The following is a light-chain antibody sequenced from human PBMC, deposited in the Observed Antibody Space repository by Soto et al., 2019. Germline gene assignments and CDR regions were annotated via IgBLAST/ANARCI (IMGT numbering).Light chain of an antibody. CDR2: EGN. CDR1: SSDVGSYNL. J-gene: IGLJ1*01. V-gene: IGLV2-23*01. CDR3: HSYDSSLSASV. Sequence: QSVLTQPASVSGSPGQSITISCTGTSSDVGSYNLVSWYQQHPGKAPKLIIYEGNKRPSGVSNRLSGSKSGNTASLTISGLQAEDEADYYCHSYDSSLSASVFGAGTKLTVL.